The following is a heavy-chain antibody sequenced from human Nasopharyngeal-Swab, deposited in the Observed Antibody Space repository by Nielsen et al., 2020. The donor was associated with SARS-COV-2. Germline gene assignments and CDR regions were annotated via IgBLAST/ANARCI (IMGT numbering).Heavy chain of an antibody. CDR3: AREEERLWFGVYYYYGMDV. J-gene: IGHJ6*02. CDR1: GFTFSSYG. CDR2: IWYDGSNK. Sequence: GESLKISCAASGFTFSSYGMHWVRQAPGKGLEWVAVIWYDGSNKYYADSVKGRFTISRDNSKNTLYLQMNSLRAEDTAVYYCAREEERLWFGVYYYYGMDVWGQGTTVTVSS. V-gene: IGHV3-33*01. D-gene: IGHD3-10*01.